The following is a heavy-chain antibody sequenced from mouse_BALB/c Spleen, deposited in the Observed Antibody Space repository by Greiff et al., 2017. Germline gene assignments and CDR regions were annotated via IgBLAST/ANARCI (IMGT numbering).Heavy chain of an antibody. Sequence: ESGPGLVKPSQSLSLTCSVTGYSITSGYYWNWIRQFPGNKLEWMGYISYDGSNNYNPSLKNRISITRDTSKNQFFLKLNSVTTEDTATYYCARGGIPIYYYGRWYFDVWGAGTTVTVSS. CDR2: ISYDGSN. V-gene: IGHV3-6*02. CDR3: ARGGIPIYYYGRWYFDV. D-gene: IGHD1-1*01. CDR1: GYSITSGYY. J-gene: IGHJ1*01.